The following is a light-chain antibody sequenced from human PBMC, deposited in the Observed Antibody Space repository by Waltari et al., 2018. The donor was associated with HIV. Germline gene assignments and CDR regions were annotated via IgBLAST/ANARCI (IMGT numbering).Light chain of an antibody. V-gene: IGLV1-47*01. CDR2: RNN. J-gene: IGLJ3*02. Sequence: QSVLTQPPSASGTPGQRVTISCSGSSSNIGSNYVYWYQQLPGTVPKLLIYRNNQRPSGVPDRLSGSKSGTSASLAISGLRSEDEADYYCAAWDDSLSGLVFGGGTKLTVL. CDR3: AAWDDSLSGLV. CDR1: SSNIGSNY.